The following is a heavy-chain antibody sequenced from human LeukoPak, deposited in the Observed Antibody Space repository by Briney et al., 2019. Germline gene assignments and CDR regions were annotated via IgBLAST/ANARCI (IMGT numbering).Heavy chain of an antibody. Sequence: SGTLSLTCVVSGCSISSYNWWSWVRQPPGKGLEWIGEIYHSGSTNYNPSLKSRVTISLDKSKNQFSLKLSSVTAADTAVYYCATTAAAGTRLAWFDPWGQGTLVTVSS. CDR3: ATTAAAGTRLAWFDP. CDR2: IYHSGST. D-gene: IGHD6-13*01. CDR1: GCSISSYNW. J-gene: IGHJ5*02. V-gene: IGHV4-4*02.